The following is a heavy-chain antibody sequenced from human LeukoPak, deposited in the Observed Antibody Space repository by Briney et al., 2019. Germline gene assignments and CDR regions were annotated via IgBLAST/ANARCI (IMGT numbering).Heavy chain of an antibody. J-gene: IGHJ4*02. D-gene: IGHD3-3*01. CDR1: GYTFTGYY. CDR3: AREFYDFWSGQHQYYFDY. Sequence: ASVKVSCKASGYTFTGYYMHWVRQAPGQGLEWMGWINPNSGGTNYAQKFQGRVTMTRDTSISTAYMELSRLRSDDTAVYYRAREFYDFWSGQHQYYFDYWGQGTLVTVSS. V-gene: IGHV1-2*02. CDR2: INPNSGGT.